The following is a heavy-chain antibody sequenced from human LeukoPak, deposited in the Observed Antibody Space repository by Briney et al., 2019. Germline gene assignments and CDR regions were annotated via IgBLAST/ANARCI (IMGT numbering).Heavy chain of an antibody. CDR2: ISAYNGNT. Sequence: GASVKVSCKASGYTFTSYGISWVRQAPGQGLEWMGWISAYNGNTNYAQKLQGRVTMTTDTSTSTAYMELRSLRSDDTAVYYCARIYCSSTSCRDYYYYGMDVWGQGTTVTVSS. V-gene: IGHV1-18*01. D-gene: IGHD2-2*01. J-gene: IGHJ6*02. CDR3: ARIYCSSTSCRDYYYYGMDV. CDR1: GYTFTSYG.